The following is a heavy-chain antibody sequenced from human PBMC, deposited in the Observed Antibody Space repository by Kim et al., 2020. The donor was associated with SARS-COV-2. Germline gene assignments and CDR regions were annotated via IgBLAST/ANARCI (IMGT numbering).Heavy chain of an antibody. CDR1: GFTFSNAW. J-gene: IGHJ4*02. CDR3: TTDLYFDWLLNY. V-gene: IGHV3-15*01. CDR2: IKSKTDGGTT. Sequence: GGSLRLSCAASGFTFSNAWMSWVRQAPGKGLEWVGRIKSKTDGGTTDYAAPVKGRFTISRDDSKNTLYLQMNSLKTEDTAVYYCTTDLYFDWLLNYWGQGTLVTVSS. D-gene: IGHD3-9*01.